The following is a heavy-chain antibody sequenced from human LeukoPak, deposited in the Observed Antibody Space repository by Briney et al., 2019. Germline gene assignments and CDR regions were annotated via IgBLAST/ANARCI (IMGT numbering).Heavy chain of an antibody. V-gene: IGHV1-69*13. CDR3: AREGGYYDSSGYSNWFDP. CDR2: IIPIFGTA. CDR1: GDSISNFA. Sequence: GASVKVSCKASGDSISNFAVSWVRQAPGQGLEWMGGIIPIFGTANYAQKCQGRVTITADESTSTAYMELSSLRSEDTAVYYCAREGGYYDSSGYSNWFDPWGQGTLVTVSS. J-gene: IGHJ5*02. D-gene: IGHD3-22*01.